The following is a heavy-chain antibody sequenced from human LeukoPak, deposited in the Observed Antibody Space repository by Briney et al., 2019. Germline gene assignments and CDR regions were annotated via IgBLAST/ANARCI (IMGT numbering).Heavy chain of an antibody. CDR2: ITTSSSYI. CDR3: ASHIVVVTAIRYYAMDV. J-gene: IGHJ6*02. CDR1: GFSFGSYE. Sequence: GASLRLSCAASGFSFGSYEMKWVREAAGEGVEWVSSITTSSSYIYYADSVEGRITVSRDNAKNSLYLQMISLRAEDTAVYYCASHIVVVTAIRYYAMDVWGQGDTVTVSS. V-gene: IGHV3-21*01. D-gene: IGHD2-2*01.